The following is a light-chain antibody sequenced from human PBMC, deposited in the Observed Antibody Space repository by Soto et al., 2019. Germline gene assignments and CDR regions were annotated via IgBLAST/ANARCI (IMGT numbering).Light chain of an antibody. Sequence: EIVLTQSPGTLSLSPGERATLSCRASQSVSSSYLAWYQQKPGQAPRLLIYGASSRATGIPDRFSGSGSGTDFTLTISRLEPDDFAVYYCQQYGSSPFTFCPGTKVDIK. CDR1: QSVSSSY. CDR3: QQYGSSPFT. V-gene: IGKV3-20*01. CDR2: GAS. J-gene: IGKJ3*01.